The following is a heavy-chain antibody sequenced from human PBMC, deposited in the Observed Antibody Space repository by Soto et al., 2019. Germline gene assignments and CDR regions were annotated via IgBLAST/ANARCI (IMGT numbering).Heavy chain of an antibody. CDR1: GGSISSSDFY. J-gene: IGHJ5*02. D-gene: IGHD6-25*01. V-gene: IGHV4-39*01. Sequence: SETLSLTCTVSGGSISSSDFYWGWLRQTPGKGLGFIGSMYYSGTTYYNPSLKSRVTISVDTSKNQFTLKLISVTVADTAVYYCAVVDSTGNWFDPWGEGALVTVSS. CDR2: MYYSGTT. CDR3: AVVDSTGNWFDP.